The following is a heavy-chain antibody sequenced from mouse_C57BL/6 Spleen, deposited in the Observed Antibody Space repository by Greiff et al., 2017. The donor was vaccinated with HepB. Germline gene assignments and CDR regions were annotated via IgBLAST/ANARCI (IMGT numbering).Heavy chain of an antibody. CDR3: ARDYESWYFDV. D-gene: IGHD1-1*01. J-gene: IGHJ1*03. Sequence: QVQLKQPGAELVRPGSSVKLSCKASGYTFTSYWMHWVKQRPIQGLEWIGNIDPSDSETHYNQKFKDKATLTVDKSSSTAYMQLSSLTSEDSAVYYCARDYESWYFDVWGTGTTVTVSS. CDR1: GYTFTSYW. V-gene: IGHV1-52*01. CDR2: IDPSDSET.